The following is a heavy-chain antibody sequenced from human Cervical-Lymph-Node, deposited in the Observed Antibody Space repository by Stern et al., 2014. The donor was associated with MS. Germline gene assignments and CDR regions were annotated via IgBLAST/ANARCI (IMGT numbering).Heavy chain of an antibody. CDR3: AKDGGITMIVVVITTFDY. J-gene: IGHJ4*02. V-gene: IGHV3-23*04. CDR2: ISGSGGST. D-gene: IGHD3-22*01. CDR1: GFTFISYA. Sequence: EVQLVESGGGLVQPGGSLRLSCAASGFTFISYAMSWVRQAPGKGLEWVSAISGSGGSTYYADSVKGRFTISRDNSKNTLYLQMNSLRAEDTAVYYCAKDGGITMIVVVITTFDYWGQGTLVTVSS.